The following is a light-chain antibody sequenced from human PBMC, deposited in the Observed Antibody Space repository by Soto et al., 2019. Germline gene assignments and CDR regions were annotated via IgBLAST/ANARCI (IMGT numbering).Light chain of an antibody. Sequence: EIVMTQSPATLSVSPGERATLSCRASQSVSSNLAWYQQKPGQAPRLLIYGASTRATGIPARFSGRGSGTDYTLTISSLQSEDFAIYYCQQYSNWPPATFGGGTRVQIK. CDR3: QQYSNWPPAT. J-gene: IGKJ4*01. V-gene: IGKV3-15*01. CDR1: QSVSSN. CDR2: GAS.